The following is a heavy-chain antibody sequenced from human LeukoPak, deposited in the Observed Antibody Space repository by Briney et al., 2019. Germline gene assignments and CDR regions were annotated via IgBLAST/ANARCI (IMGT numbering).Heavy chain of an antibody. D-gene: IGHD3-3*01. Sequence: GGSLRLSCAASGFTFSSYGMHWVRQAPGKGLEWVAFIRYDGSNKYYADSVKGRFTISRDNSKHTLYLQMNSLRAEDTAVYYCTKMAGYYDFWSGYYGDFWGQGTLVTVSS. CDR3: TKMAGYYDFWSGYYGDF. CDR2: IRYDGSNK. V-gene: IGHV3-30*02. J-gene: IGHJ4*02. CDR1: GFTFSSYG.